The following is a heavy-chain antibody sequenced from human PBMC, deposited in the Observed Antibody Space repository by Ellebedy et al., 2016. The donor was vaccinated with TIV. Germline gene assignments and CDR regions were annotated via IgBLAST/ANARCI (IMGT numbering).Heavy chain of an antibody. CDR1: GGSISSSSYY. V-gene: IGHV4-39*02. CDR3: ARDAPYYYDSSGYYSTEDY. D-gene: IGHD3-22*01. J-gene: IGHJ4*02. Sequence: SETLSLXXTVSGGSISSSSYYWGWIRQPPGKGLEWIGSIYYSGSTYYNPSLKSRVTISVDTSKNQFSLKLSSVTAADTAVYYCARDAPYYYDSSGYYSTEDYWGQGTLVTVSS. CDR2: IYYSGST.